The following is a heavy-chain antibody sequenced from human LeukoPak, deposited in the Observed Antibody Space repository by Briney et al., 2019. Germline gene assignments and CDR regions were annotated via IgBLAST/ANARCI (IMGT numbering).Heavy chain of an antibody. V-gene: IGHV1-18*01. D-gene: IGHD3-10*01. J-gene: IGHJ5*02. CDR3: ARDGSGTWSDP. Sequence: VKVSCKASGYSFTSYGITWVRQAPGLRLEWMGWINAFNGDTDHAQKFQGRVTMTTDTSTSTAYMELRSLRSDDTAVYYCARDGSGTWSDPWGQGTLVTVSS. CDR1: GYSFTSYG. CDR2: INAFNGDT.